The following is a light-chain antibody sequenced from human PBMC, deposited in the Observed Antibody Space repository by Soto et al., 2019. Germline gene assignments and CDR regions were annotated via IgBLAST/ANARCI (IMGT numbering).Light chain of an antibody. CDR1: QSVSNNY. Sequence: EIVLTQSPGTLSLSPGERATLSCRASQSVSNNYLAWYQQKPGQAPRLLIYGASNRATGIPDRFSGSGSGTDFTLTISRLEPEVFAVYYCQRYGSSGTFGQGTKVDIK. CDR2: GAS. J-gene: IGKJ1*01. CDR3: QRYGSSGT. V-gene: IGKV3-20*01.